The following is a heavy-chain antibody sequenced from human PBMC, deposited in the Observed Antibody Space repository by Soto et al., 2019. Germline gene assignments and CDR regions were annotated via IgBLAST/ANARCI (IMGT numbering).Heavy chain of an antibody. CDR3: ARSSTEYGMDV. CDR2: IYYSGST. Sequence: QVQLQESGPGLVKPSQTLSLTCTVSGGSISSGGYYWSWIRQHPGKGLEWIGYIYYSGSTYYNPSLKSRVNIPVDTSKNQFSLKLSSVTAADTAVYYCARSSTEYGMDVWGQGTTVTVSS. V-gene: IGHV4-31*03. J-gene: IGHJ6*02. CDR1: GGSISSGGYY.